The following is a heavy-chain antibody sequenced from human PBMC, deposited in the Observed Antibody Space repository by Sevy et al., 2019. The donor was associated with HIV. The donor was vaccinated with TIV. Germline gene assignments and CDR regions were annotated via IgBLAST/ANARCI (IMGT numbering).Heavy chain of an antibody. D-gene: IGHD3-3*01. CDR3: ARGMILEGSWCGMDV. CDR1: GFTVSSNY. V-gene: IGHV3-53*01. Sequence: GGSLRLSCAVSGFTVSSNYMTWVRQAPGKGLEWVLVILGGGSTYYADSVKGRFTISRDNSRNTLSLQMNSLRAEDTAVYYCARGMILEGSWCGMDVWGQGTTVTVSS. J-gene: IGHJ6*02. CDR2: ILGGGST.